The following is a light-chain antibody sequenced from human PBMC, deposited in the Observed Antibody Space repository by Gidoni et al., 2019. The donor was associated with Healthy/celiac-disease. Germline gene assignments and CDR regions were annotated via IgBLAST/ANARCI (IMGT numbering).Light chain of an antibody. Sequence: IQMTQSPSSLSASVGDRVTRTCQASQVISNYLNWYQQKPGKAPKLLIYDASNLETGVPSRFSVSGSGTDFTFTISSLQPEDISTYYCQQYDNLPPIIFGQGTRLEIK. J-gene: IGKJ5*01. CDR3: QQYDNLPPII. CDR2: DAS. CDR1: QVISNY. V-gene: IGKV1-33*01.